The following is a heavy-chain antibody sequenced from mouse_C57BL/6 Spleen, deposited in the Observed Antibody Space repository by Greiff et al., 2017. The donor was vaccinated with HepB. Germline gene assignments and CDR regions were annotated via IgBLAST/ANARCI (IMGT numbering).Heavy chain of an antibody. Sequence: EVQLVESGGGLVKPGGSLKLSCAASGFTFSSYAMSWVRQTPEKRLEWVATISDGGSYTYYPDNVKGRFTISRDNAKNNLYLQMSHLKSEDTAMYYCARGLLLDWYFDVWGTGTTVTVSS. CDR2: ISDGGSYT. V-gene: IGHV5-4*01. D-gene: IGHD1-1*01. CDR3: ARGLLLDWYFDV. CDR1: GFTFSSYA. J-gene: IGHJ1*03.